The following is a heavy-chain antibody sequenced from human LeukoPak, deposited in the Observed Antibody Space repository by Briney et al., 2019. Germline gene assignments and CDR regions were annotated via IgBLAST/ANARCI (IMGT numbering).Heavy chain of an antibody. Sequence: GESLRISCKGSGYSFASYWISWVRQMPGKGLEWMGRIDPSDSYTNYSPSFQGHVTISADKSISTAYLQWSSLKASDTAMYYCARHPSGITMVECWGQGTLVTVSS. CDR2: IDPSDSYT. CDR1: GYSFASYW. D-gene: IGHD3-10*01. J-gene: IGHJ4*02. CDR3: ARHPSGITMVEC. V-gene: IGHV5-10-1*01.